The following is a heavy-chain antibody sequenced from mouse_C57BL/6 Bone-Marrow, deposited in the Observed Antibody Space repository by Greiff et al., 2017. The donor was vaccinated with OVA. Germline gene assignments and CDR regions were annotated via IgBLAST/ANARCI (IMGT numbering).Heavy chain of an antibody. CDR2: IDPSDSYT. D-gene: IGHD2-4*01. CDR3: ARDYDEYFDV. V-gene: IGHV1-69*01. J-gene: IGHJ1*03. Sequence: VQLQQPGAELVMPGASVKLSCKASGYTFTSYWMHWVKQRPGQGLEWIGEIDPSDSYTNYNLKFKGKSTLTVDKSSSTAYMQLSSLTSEDSAVYYCARDYDEYFDVWGTGTTVTVSS. CDR1: GYTFTSYW.